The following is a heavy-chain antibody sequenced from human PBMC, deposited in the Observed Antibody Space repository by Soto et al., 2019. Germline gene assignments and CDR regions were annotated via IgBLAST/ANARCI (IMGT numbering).Heavy chain of an antibody. J-gene: IGHJ5*01. D-gene: IGHD4-17*01. CDR3: ARDHRWGYEYGDYGDS. CDR2: MHRNGNST. Sequence: EVPLVESGGGVVRPGGSLRLACVVSGFSLDEYGMSWVRQAPGKGPEWVSGMHRNGNSTGYADSVKGRFTISRDDAKSSLYLQMNSLRAEDTAFYYCARDHRWGYEYGDYGDSWGHGTLVTVSS. CDR1: GFSLDEYG. V-gene: IGHV3-20*04.